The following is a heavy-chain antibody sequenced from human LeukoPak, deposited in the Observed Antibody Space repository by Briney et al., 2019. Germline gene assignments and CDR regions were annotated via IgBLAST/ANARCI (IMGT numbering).Heavy chain of an antibody. CDR3: ARALASTRRYCSSTSCYGGQDWFDP. Sequence: ASVKVSCKASGYIFTSYYMHWVRQAPGQGLEWMGIINPSGGSTSYAQNFQGRVTMTRDTSTSTVYMELSSLRSEDTAVYYCARALASTRRYCSSTSCYGGQDWFDPWGQGTLVTVSS. J-gene: IGHJ5*02. CDR2: INPSGGST. V-gene: IGHV1-46*01. D-gene: IGHD2-2*01. CDR1: GYIFTSYY.